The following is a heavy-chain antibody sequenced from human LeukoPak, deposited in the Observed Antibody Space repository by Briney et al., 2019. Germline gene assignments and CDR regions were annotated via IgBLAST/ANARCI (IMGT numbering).Heavy chain of an antibody. Sequence: GGSLRLSCAASGFTFNRYSMNWVRQAPGKGLEWVSYIAYTGTIHYADSVKGRFTLSRDDAKNSLYLHMNSLRAEDTAVYNCTGDPRALDSSGHGALLIVSS. V-gene: IGHV3-48*01. CDR2: IAYTGTI. CDR3: TGDPRALDS. CDR1: GFTFNRYS. J-gene: IGHJ5*01.